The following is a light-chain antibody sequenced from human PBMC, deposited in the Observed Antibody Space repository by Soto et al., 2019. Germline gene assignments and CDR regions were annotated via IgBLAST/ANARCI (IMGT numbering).Light chain of an antibody. CDR2: EAS. V-gene: IGKV3-11*01. Sequence: ETVLTQSPATLSLSPGERATLSCRASQNVNNFLAWYQQKPGQAPRLLIYEASKRATGIPARFSGSGSGTDFTLPISSLESEDIAVYYCQQRGDWPPLTFGGGTKVEI. J-gene: IGKJ4*02. CDR1: QNVNNF. CDR3: QQRGDWPPLT.